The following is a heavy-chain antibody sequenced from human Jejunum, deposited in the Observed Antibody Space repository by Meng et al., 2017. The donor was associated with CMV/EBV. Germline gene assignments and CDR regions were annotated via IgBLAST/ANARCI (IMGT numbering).Heavy chain of an antibody. CDR1: GCTLPNCW. Sequence: GCTLPNCWIGWVHQMSGKGLEWMGIIYLDDSTTKYSPYFQGQVTFSADRSISTAFLQWRSLKASDTAVYYCAVASRADYYYYGMDVWGQGTRVTVSS. J-gene: IGHJ6*02. D-gene: IGHD5-12*01. CDR2: IYLDDSTT. V-gene: IGHV5-51*07. CDR3: AVASRADYYYYGMDV.